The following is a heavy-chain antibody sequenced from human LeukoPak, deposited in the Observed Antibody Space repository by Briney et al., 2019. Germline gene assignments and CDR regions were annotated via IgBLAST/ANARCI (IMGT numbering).Heavy chain of an antibody. D-gene: IGHD3-9*01. CDR1: GYTFTSYG. Sequence: GASVKVSCKASGYTFTSYGISWVQQAPGQGLEWMGWISAYNGNTNYAQKLQGRVTMTTDTSTSTAYMELRSLRSDDTAVYYCARGDDILTGYFRGFDYWGQGTLVTVSS. J-gene: IGHJ4*02. V-gene: IGHV1-18*01. CDR3: ARGDDILTGYFRGFDY. CDR2: ISAYNGNT.